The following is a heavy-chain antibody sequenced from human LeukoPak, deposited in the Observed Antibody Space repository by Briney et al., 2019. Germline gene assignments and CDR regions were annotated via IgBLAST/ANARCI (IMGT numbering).Heavy chain of an antibody. CDR3: ARGGRRGSSSYNWFDP. Sequence: ASVKVSCKASGYTFTTYYIYWVRQAPGQGLEWMGMINPSGGTTSYAQNFQGRVTMTRDTSTSTVYMELSSLRSEDTAVYYCARGGRRGSSSYNWFDPWGQGTLVTVSS. D-gene: IGHD6-6*01. CDR1: GYTFTTYY. CDR2: INPSGGTT. V-gene: IGHV1-46*01. J-gene: IGHJ5*01.